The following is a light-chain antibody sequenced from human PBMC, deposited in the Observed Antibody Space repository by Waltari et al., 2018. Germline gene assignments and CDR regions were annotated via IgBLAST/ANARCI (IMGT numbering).Light chain of an antibody. CDR2: KAS. CDR1: QSISSW. Sequence: DIQMTQSPSTLSASVGDRVNITCRASQSISSWLAWYQQKPGKAPKLLIYKASSLESGVPSRFSGSGSGTEFTLTISSLQPDDIATYYCQQYNSYWTFGQGTKVEIK. CDR3: QQYNSYWT. J-gene: IGKJ1*01. V-gene: IGKV1-5*03.